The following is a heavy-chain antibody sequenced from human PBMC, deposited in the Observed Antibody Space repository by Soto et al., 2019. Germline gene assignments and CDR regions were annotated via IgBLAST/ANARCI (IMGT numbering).Heavy chain of an antibody. CDR1: GGSFTTYY. J-gene: IGHJ5*02. Sequence: QVQLQESGPGLVKPSETLSLTCTVSGGSFTTYYWNWIRQPAGKRLEWIGRLYTSGNTKYNPSLKSRLTMSLDTSKRQFSLKLSSVTAADTAIYYCARETVLGTDNWFDPWGHGILVTVSS. CDR2: LYTSGNT. V-gene: IGHV4-4*07. D-gene: IGHD6-19*01. CDR3: ARETVLGTDNWFDP.